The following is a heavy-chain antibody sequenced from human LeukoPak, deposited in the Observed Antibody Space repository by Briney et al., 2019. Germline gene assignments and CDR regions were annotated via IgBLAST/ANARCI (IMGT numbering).Heavy chain of an antibody. CDR3: AKDSRGFGELPSIDY. CDR1: GFTFSSYA. V-gene: IGHV3-30-3*01. Sequence: GRSLRLSCAASGFTFSSYAMHWVRQAPGKGLEWVAVISYDGSNKYYADSVKGRFTISRDNSKNTLYLQMNSLRAEDTAVYYCAKDSRGFGELPSIDYWGQGTLVTVSS. J-gene: IGHJ4*02. D-gene: IGHD3-10*01. CDR2: ISYDGSNK.